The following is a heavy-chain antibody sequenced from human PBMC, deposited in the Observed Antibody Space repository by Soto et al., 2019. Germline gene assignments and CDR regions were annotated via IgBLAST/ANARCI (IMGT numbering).Heavy chain of an antibody. CDR1: GGSISSGDYY. Sequence: SETLSLTCTVSGGSISSGDYYWSWIRQPPGKGLEWIGYIYYSGSTYYNPSLKSRVTISVDTSKNQFSLKLSSVTAADTAVYYCARDPGYGELDYWGQGTLVTVSS. V-gene: IGHV4-30-4*01. CDR3: ARDPGYGELDY. D-gene: IGHD5-18*01. J-gene: IGHJ4*02. CDR2: IYYSGST.